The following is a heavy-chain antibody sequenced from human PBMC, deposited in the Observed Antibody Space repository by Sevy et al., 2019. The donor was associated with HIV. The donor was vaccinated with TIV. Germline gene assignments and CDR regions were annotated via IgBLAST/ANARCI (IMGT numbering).Heavy chain of an antibody. CDR1: GFPVSSNY. CDR2: MYSDGST. CDR3: ARGKSQYGYGLDY. Sequence: GGSLRLSCAASGFPVSSNYMSWVRQAPGKGLEWVSVMYSDGSTYHADSVKGRFTISRDNSKNTLYLQMNSLRDEDTAVYYCARGKSQYGYGLDYWGQGTLVTVSS. J-gene: IGHJ4*02. D-gene: IGHD5-18*01. V-gene: IGHV3-66*01.